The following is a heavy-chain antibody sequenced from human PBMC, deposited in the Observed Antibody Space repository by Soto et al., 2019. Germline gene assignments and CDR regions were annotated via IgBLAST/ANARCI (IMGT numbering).Heavy chain of an antibody. V-gene: IGHV3-9*01. D-gene: IGHD2-2*01. CDR3: ARSPQYCSSTNCGAYFDY. CDR1: GFTFDNYA. CDR2: ISWNSGNT. J-gene: IGHJ4*02. Sequence: EVQLVESGGGLVQPGRSLRLSCAASGFTFDNYAMHWVRQAPGKGLEWVSSISWNSGNTDYAGSVKGRFIISRDSAKNSLYLQMNSLRAEDTALYYCARSPQYCSSTNCGAYFDYWGQGTLVTVSS.